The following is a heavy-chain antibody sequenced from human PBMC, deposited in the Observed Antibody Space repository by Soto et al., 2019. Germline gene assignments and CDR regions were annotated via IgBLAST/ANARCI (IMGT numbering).Heavy chain of an antibody. CDR3: ARQIYDSDTGPNFQYYFDS. CDR2: IYPGDYDT. CDR1: GYRFATYW. J-gene: IGHJ4*02. V-gene: IGHV5-51*01. Sequence: GESLKISCKDSGYRFATYWIGWVRQVPEKGLEFLGIIYPGDYDTRYSPSFQGQVTISATKSITTVFLQWSSLRASDTAMYYCARQIYDSDTGPNFQYYFDSWGQGTPVTVSS. D-gene: IGHD3-22*01.